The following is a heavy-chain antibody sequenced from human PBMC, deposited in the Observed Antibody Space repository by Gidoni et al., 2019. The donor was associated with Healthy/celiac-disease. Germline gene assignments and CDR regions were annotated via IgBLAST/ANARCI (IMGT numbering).Heavy chain of an antibody. CDR3: ARDGYNVCFDY. V-gene: IGHV4-61*02. CDR1: GVSISSGSYY. D-gene: IGHD5-12*01. CDR2: IYISGST. J-gene: IGHJ4*02. Sequence: QVQLQASGPGVVKTSQTLSLTCTVSGVSISSGSYYWTWFRQPAGKGLEWIGRIYISGSTNYNPSRKSRVTISVDTSKNQFSLKLSSVTAADTAVYYCARDGYNVCFDYWGQGTLVTVSS.